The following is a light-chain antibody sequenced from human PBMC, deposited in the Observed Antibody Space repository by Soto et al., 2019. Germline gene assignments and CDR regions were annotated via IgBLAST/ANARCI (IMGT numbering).Light chain of an antibody. V-gene: IGKV4-1*01. J-gene: IGKJ3*01. CDR1: QSVLYSSNNKNY. CDR3: QQYYITPCT. Sequence: DIVMTQSPDSLAVSLGERATINCKSSQSVLYSSNNKNYLAWYQQKPGQPPKLLIYWASTRESGVPDRFSGSGSGTDFTLTISSLQAEDVAVYYCQQYYITPCTFVPGTKVDI. CDR2: WAS.